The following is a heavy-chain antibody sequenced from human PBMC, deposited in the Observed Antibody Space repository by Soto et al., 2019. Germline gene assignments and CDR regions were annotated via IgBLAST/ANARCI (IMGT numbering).Heavy chain of an antibody. V-gene: IGHV3-21*01. Sequence: EVQLVESGGGLVKPGGSLRLSCAASGFTFSSYSMNWVRQAPGKGLEWVSSISSSSSNIYYADSVKGRFTISRDNAKKSLYLQINSLRAGDTAVYYCARDDFGGYWGQGTLVTVSS. D-gene: IGHD3-10*01. CDR3: ARDDFGGY. CDR2: ISSSSSNI. CDR1: GFTFSSYS. J-gene: IGHJ4*02.